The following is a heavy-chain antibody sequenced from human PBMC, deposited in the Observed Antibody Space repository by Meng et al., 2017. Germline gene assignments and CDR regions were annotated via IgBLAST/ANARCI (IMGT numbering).Heavy chain of an antibody. V-gene: IGHV1-2*06. CDR1: GYTFTGYY. J-gene: IGHJ4*02. CDR3: ARSIVATMVFDY. CDR2: INPNSGGT. Sequence: LVQAGAELKKPGASGKVSCKASGYTFTGYYMHWVRQAPGQGLEWMGRINPNSGGTNYAQKFQGRVTMTRDTSISTAYMELSRLRSDDTAVYYCARSIVATMVFDYWGQGTLVTVSS. D-gene: IGHD5-12*01.